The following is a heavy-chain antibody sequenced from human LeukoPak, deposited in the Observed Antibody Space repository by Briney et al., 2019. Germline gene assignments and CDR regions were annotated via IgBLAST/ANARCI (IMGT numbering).Heavy chain of an antibody. J-gene: IGHJ6*03. CDR2: ISAYNGNT. V-gene: IGHV1-18*01. D-gene: IGHD3-10*01. CDR3: ARPGYYGSGSYYPYYMDV. CDR1: GGTFSSYA. Sequence: ASVKVSCKASGGTFSSYAISWVRQAPGQGLEWMGWISAYNGNTNYAQKLQGRVTMTTDTSTSTAYMELRSLRSDDTAVYYCARPGYYGSGSYYPYYMDVWGKGTTVTVSS.